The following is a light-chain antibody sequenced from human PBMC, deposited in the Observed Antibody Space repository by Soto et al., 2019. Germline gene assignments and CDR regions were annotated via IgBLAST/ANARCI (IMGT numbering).Light chain of an antibody. Sequence: DIQVTQSPATLSASVGDRVIITCRASQSISNWLAWYHQKPGKAPKLLIYKASSLESGVPSRFSGSGSGTEFTLTISSLQPDDFATYYCQQYNTYWTFGQGTKVEMK. V-gene: IGKV1-5*03. J-gene: IGKJ1*01. CDR1: QSISNW. CDR2: KAS. CDR3: QQYNTYWT.